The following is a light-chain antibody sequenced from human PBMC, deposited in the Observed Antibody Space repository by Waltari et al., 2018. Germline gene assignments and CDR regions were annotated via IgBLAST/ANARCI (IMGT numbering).Light chain of an antibody. CDR1: QSVSVY. Sequence: EIVLTQSPVTLSLSPGRGATLSCRASQSVSVYLAWYQLKPGQAPRLLIYDASNRATGIPARFSGSGSGTDFTLTISSLEPEDFAVYYCQQRSNWPLTFGGGTKVDIK. CDR3: QQRSNWPLT. CDR2: DAS. J-gene: IGKJ4*01. V-gene: IGKV3-11*01.